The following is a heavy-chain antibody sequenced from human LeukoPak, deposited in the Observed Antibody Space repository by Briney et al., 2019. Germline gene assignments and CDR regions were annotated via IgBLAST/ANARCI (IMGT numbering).Heavy chain of an antibody. V-gene: IGHV4-34*01. J-gene: IGHJ4*02. CDR3: ARDTFAVYYKPIATDFDY. Sequence: SETLSLTCAVYGGSFSGYYWSWIRQPPGKGLEWIGEINHSGSTNYNPSLKSRVTISVDTSKNQFSLKLSSVTAADTAVYYCARDTFAVYYKPIATDFDYWGQGTLVTVSS. CDR1: GGSFSGYY. CDR2: INHSGST. D-gene: IGHD2-8*01.